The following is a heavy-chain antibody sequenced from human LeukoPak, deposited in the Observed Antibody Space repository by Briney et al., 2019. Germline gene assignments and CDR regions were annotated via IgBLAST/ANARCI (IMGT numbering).Heavy chain of an antibody. Sequence: GGSLRLSCAASGFTFSSYWMNWARQAPGKGLECVASINHNGNVNYYVDSVKGRFTISRDNAKNSLYLQMSNLRAEDTAVYFCARGGGLDVWGQGATVTVSS. J-gene: IGHJ6*02. CDR3: ARGGGLDV. V-gene: IGHV3-7*03. CDR2: INHNGNVN. CDR1: GFTFSSYW. D-gene: IGHD3-16*01.